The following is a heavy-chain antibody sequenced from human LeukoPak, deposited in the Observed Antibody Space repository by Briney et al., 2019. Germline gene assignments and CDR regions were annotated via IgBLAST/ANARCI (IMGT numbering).Heavy chain of an antibody. V-gene: IGHV3-23*01. CDR1: GFTFSSYA. D-gene: IGHD3-3*01. Sequence: GGSLRLSCAASGFTFSSYAMSWVRQAPGKGLEWVSAISGSGGSTYYADSVKGRFTISRDNAKNSLYLQMNSLRAEDTAVYYCAKDGAADDFWSGYYVDSWGQGTLVTVSS. CDR2: ISGSGGST. J-gene: IGHJ4*02. CDR3: AKDGAADDFWSGYYVDS.